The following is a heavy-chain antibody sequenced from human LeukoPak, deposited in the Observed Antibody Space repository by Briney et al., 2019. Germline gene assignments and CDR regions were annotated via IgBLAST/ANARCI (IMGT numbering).Heavy chain of an antibody. CDR2: MNPNTGDT. V-gene: IGHV1-8*01. CDR3: AKGAFLGVRTGGYGMDV. CDR1: GYPFTIFD. D-gene: IGHD3-3*01. Sequence: ASLKVSCKASGYPFTIFDINWVRQAPGQGLEWVGWMNPNTGDTVYAQNFRGRVTMTRDTSIGTAYMELNSLRSEDTAVYYCAKGAFLGVRTGGYGMDVGGQGPSVTVSS. J-gene: IGHJ6*02.